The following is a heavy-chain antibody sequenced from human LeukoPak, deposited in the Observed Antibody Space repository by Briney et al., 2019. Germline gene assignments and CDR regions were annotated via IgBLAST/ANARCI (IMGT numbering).Heavy chain of an antibody. J-gene: IGHJ4*02. Sequence: PGGPLRLSCAACGFTFSNAWMNWARRAPGKGWEWVSSIRGSRGSTYYADPVKGRFTSSSDNSKHTLNVQMNSLRAEDTAFYYCAKDNRRHYTSGPNPDSLHWGQGALVTVSS. CDR2: IRGSRGST. CDR3: AKDNRRHYTSGPNPDSLH. CDR1: GFTFSNAW. D-gene: IGHD6-19*01. V-gene: IGHV3-23*01.